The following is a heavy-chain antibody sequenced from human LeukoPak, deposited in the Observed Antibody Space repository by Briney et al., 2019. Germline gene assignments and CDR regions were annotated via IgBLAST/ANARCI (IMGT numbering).Heavy chain of an antibody. CDR1: GGSFSGYY. V-gene: IGHV4-34*01. J-gene: IGHJ4*02. CDR3: ARIPQFYFDY. Sequence: SETLSLTCAVYGGSFSGYYWSWIRQPPGKGLEWIGEINHSGSTNYNPSLKSRVTISVDTSKNQFSLKLSSVTAADTAVYYCARIPQFYFDYWGQGTLVTVSS. CDR2: INHSGST. D-gene: IGHD6-19*01.